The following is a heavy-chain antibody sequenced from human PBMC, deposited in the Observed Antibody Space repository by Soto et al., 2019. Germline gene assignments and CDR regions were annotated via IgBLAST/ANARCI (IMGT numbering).Heavy chain of an antibody. CDR3: ARGGGTFDN. V-gene: IGHV3-7*01. Sequence: EVQLVESGGGVVQPGGSLRLSCAASGFTFNSYWMTWVSQAPGQGLEWVANIKQDGSDKYYVDSVKCRFTISRDNAKDSLYLQMNRLRAEDTAVYECARGGGTFDNWGQGTLVTVSS. J-gene: IGHJ4*02. CDR1: GFTFNSYW. D-gene: IGHD1-26*01. CDR2: IKQDGSDK.